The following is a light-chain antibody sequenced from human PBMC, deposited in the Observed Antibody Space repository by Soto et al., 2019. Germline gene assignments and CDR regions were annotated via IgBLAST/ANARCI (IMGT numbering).Light chain of an antibody. V-gene: IGLV1-47*02. CDR3: AAWDDSLSGPV. J-gene: IGLJ2*01. Sequence: QSVLTQPPSASGTPGQRVTISCSGSSSNIGSNYVYWYQQLPGTAPKLLIYSNNQRPSGVLDRFSGSKSGTSASLAISGLRSEDEADYYCAAWDDSLSGPVFGGGTKLTVL. CDR2: SNN. CDR1: SSNIGSNY.